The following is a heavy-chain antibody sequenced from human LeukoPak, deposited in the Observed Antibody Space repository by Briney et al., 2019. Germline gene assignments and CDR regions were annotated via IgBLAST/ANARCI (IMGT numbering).Heavy chain of an antibody. Sequence: GGSPRLSCAASGFTFSSYWMSWVRQAPGKGLEWVANIKQDGSEKYYVDSVKGRFTISRDNAKNSLYLQMNSLRAEDTAVYYCARGQDYVWGSYPIWGQGTLVTVSS. CDR2: IKQDGSEK. J-gene: IGHJ4*02. V-gene: IGHV3-7*01. CDR3: ARGQDYVWGSYPI. D-gene: IGHD3-16*01. CDR1: GFTFSSYW.